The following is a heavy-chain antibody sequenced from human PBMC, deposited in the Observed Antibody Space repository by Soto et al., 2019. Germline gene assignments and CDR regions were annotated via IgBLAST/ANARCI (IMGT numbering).Heavy chain of an antibody. V-gene: IGHV4-34*01. CDR3: ERGGPLRPSIAAAGTLGWFDP. CDR2: INHSGST. Sequence: SETLSLTCAVYGGSFSGYYWSWIRQPPGKGLEWIGEINHSGSTNYNPSLKSRVTISVDTSKNQFSLKLSSVTAADTAVYYCERGGPLRPSIAAAGTLGWFDPWGQGTLVTVSS. J-gene: IGHJ5*02. CDR1: GGSFSGYY. D-gene: IGHD6-13*01.